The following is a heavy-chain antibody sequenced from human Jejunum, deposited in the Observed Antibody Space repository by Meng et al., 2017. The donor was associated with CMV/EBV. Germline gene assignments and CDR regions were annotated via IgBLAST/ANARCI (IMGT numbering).Heavy chain of an antibody. CDR3: ARFYCSSTSCPHVHFDN. V-gene: IGHV1-18*01. CDR1: GLILTSYA. Sequence: VQLLPCGAGVNKPVSSVKFSFEASGLILTSYASSWVRQAPGQGVQYMRGISAYNGNTSYAQVLQGRVAMTTDTSTSTAYMELRSLRFDDTAAYYCARFYCSSTSCPHVHFDNWGQGTLVTVSS. D-gene: IGHD2-2*01. CDR2: ISAYNGNT. J-gene: IGHJ4*02.